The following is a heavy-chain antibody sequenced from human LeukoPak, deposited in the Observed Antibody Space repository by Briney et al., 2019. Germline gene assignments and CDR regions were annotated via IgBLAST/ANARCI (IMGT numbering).Heavy chain of an antibody. Sequence: GGSLRLSCAASGFTFSSYSMSWVRQAPGKGLEWVSYISSSSSTINYADSVKGRFTISRDNVKNSLYLQMNSLRAEDTAVYYCARVESCGGDCYPHWGQGTLVTVSS. J-gene: IGHJ1*01. CDR3: ARVESCGGDCYPH. D-gene: IGHD2-21*02. V-gene: IGHV3-48*01. CDR1: GFTFSSYS. CDR2: ISSSSSTI.